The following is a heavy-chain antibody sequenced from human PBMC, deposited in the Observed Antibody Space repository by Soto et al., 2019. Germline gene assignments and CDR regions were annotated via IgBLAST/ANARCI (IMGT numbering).Heavy chain of an antibody. V-gene: IGHV4-39*01. CDR1: GGSISSSSYY. J-gene: IGHJ6*02. Sequence: PSETLSLTCTVSGGSISSSSYYWGWIRQPPGKGLEWIGSIYYSGSTYYNPSLKSRVTISVDTSKNQFSLKPSSVTAADTAVYYYYYYGMDVWGQGTTVTVSS. CDR2: IYYSGST. CDR3: YYYGMDV.